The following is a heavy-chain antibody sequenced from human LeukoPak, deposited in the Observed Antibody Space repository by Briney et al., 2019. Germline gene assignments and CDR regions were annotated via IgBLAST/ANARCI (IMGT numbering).Heavy chain of an antibody. J-gene: IGHJ6*02. CDR2: FYHSGSI. CDR3: ARVPDYYYYGMDV. V-gene: IGHV4-38-2*02. CDR1: GGSMSPYY. Sequence: SETLSLTCSVSGGSMSPYYWGWIRQPPGKGLEWIGSFYHSGSIYYNPSLKSRVTISVDTSKNQFSLMLNSVTAADTAVYYCARVPDYYYYGMDVWGQGTTVTVSS.